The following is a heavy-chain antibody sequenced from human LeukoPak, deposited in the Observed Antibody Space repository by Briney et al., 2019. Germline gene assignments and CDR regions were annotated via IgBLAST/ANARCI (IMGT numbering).Heavy chain of an antibody. CDR3: ARAGDDFWSGNPTSTKKRPVYYYSYMDV. Sequence: ASVKVSFKASGYTFTGYYMHRVRQAPGQGHEWMGRINPNSGGTNYAQKFQGRVTMTRDTSISTAYMELCRLRSDDTAVYYCARAGDDFWSGNPTSTKKRPVYYYSYMDVWGKGTTVTVSS. J-gene: IGHJ6*03. CDR2: INPNSGGT. V-gene: IGHV1-2*06. D-gene: IGHD3-3*01. CDR1: GYTFTGYY.